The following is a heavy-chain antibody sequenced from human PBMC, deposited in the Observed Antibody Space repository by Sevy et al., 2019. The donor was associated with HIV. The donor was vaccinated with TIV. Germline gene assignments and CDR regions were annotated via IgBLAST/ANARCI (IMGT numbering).Heavy chain of an antibody. J-gene: IGHJ6*02. CDR2: IYDSGTT. CDR3: ATGLLLMEWYSYVMDV. D-gene: IGHD2-8*02. Sequence: SETLSLTCTVSGGSIGSGGFYWTWIRQRPGKGLEWIGYIYDSGTTSYNSSLRSRLIISIDTSKNQFSLRLRSVTAADTAVYYCATGLLLMEWYSYVMDVWGQGTTVTVSS. CDR1: GGSIGSGGFY. V-gene: IGHV4-31*03.